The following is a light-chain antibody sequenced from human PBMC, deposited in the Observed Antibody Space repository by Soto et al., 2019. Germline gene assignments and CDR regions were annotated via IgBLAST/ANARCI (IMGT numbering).Light chain of an antibody. CDR3: NSYAGSNIV. J-gene: IGLJ1*01. CDR1: SSDVGGYNY. V-gene: IGLV2-8*01. Sequence: QSALTQPPSASGSPGQSVTISCTGTSSDVGGYNYVSWYQQHPGQAPKLMIYEVYKRPSGVPDRFSGSKSGNTASMTVSGLQAEDEADYYCNSYAGSNIVFGTGTQLNVL. CDR2: EVY.